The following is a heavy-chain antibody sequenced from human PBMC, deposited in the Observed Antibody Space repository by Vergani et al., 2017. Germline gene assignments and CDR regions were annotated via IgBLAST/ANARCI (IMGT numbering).Heavy chain of an antibody. CDR1: GFTFSDFS. D-gene: IGHD2-8*01. CDR3: ASDCTSGGCPDNYGMDV. CDR2: IGSSGPYI. J-gene: IGHJ6*02. Sequence: EVHLLESGGGLVQSGGSLRLSCAASGFTFSDFSMSWVRQAPGKGLEWVAFIGSSGPYINYADSVKGRFIISRDNTNNSLFLQLRSLRAEDAAVYYCASDCTSGGCPDNYGMDVWGQGATVTVSS. V-gene: IGHV3-21*06.